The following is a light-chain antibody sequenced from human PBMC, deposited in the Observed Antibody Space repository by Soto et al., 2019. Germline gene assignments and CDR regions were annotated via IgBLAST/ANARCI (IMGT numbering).Light chain of an antibody. J-gene: IGKJ4*01. V-gene: IGKV3-15*01. CDR1: QGIGDT. CDR2: DTS. Sequence: EVVMRQSPATLSVSPGEVATLSCRASQGIGDTLAWYQHKPGQTPRLLIYDTSTRATGVPTRFSGSRSAAEFTLTINSLQSEDVAVYYCQPYNNWPLTFGGGTKVEIK. CDR3: QPYNNWPLT.